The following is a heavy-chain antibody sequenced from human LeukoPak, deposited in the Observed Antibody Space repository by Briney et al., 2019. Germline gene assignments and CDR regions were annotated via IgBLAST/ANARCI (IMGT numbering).Heavy chain of an antibody. CDR3: ARDGGSSWSLGALDY. CDR1: GGSISSYY. V-gene: IGHV4-59*01. CDR2: IYYSGST. J-gene: IGHJ4*02. D-gene: IGHD6-13*01. Sequence: SETLSLTCTVSGGSISSYYWSWIRQPPGKGLGWIGYIYYSGSTNYNPSLKSRVTISVDTSKNQFSLKLSSVTAADTAVYYCARDGGSSWSLGALDYWGQGTLVTVSS.